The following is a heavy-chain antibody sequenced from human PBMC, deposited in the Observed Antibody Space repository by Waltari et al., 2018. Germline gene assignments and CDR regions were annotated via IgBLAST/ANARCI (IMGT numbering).Heavy chain of an antibody. CDR3: AGGRRTGQWSGDFFQYIYHGSDV. CDR2: ISHSGST. J-gene: IGHJ6*02. V-gene: IGHV4-34*01. Sequence: QVQLQQWGAGLLRPSKTLSLTCGVSGGPFNAYFWIWFRQTPGKGLEWIGEISHSGSTDKNPSLKSRVTLSVDKSKNQFSLKVRSGTVADTAVYYCAGGRRTGQWSGDFFQYIYHGSDVWGQGTTVTVSS. D-gene: IGHD2-15*01. CDR1: GGPFNAYF.